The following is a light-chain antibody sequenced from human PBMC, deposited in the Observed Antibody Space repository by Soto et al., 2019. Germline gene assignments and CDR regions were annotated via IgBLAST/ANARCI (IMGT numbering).Light chain of an antibody. J-gene: IGKJ1*01. V-gene: IGKV3-15*01. CDR1: QSVRSN. CDR3: QQYDNWPRT. Sequence: EKVMTQSPATLSVSPGERATLSCGASQSVRSNVAWYQQKPGQPPRLLIYDASTRATGIPSRFSGSGSGTEFTLTISSLKSEDFAVYYCQQYDNWPRTVGQGTKVDIK. CDR2: DAS.